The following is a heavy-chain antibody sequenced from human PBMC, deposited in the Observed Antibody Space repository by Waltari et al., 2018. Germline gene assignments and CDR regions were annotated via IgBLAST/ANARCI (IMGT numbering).Heavy chain of an antibody. J-gene: IGHJ3*02. D-gene: IGHD5-12*01. CDR2: IYSTGSTI. Sequence: EVQLVESGGGLVQPGGSLRLSCAASGFTFSDFSMNWVRQAPGKGVEWVSYIYSTGSTIYYADSVKGRFTISRDNAQNSLYLQMNSLRADDTAVYYCARGYRKAFDIWGQRTMVTVSS. V-gene: IGHV3-48*04. CDR1: GFTFSDFS. CDR3: ARGYRKAFDI.